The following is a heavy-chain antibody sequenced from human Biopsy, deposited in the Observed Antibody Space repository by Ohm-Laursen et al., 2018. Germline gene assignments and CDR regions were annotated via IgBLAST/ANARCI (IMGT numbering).Heavy chain of an antibody. D-gene: IGHD3-3*01. CDR1: AGSISDSTYH. J-gene: IGHJ4*02. CDR3: ARQVDFWSGYVDY. Sequence: SDTLSLTCTVSAGSISDSTYHWGWIRQSPGKGLEWIGNIYYSGNTDYSPSLESGVTISVDTSNNQFSQKLRSVTAADTAVYYCARQVDFWSGYVDYWGQGTLVAVSS. V-gene: IGHV4-39*01. CDR2: IYYSGNT.